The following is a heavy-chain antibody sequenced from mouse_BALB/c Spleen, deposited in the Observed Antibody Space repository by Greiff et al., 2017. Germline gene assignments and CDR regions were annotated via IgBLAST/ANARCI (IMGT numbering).Heavy chain of an antibody. V-gene: IGHV3-6*02. CDR3: ARGAYYRYDGGYYFDY. Sequence: DVQLQESGPGLVKPSQSLSLTCSVTGYSITSGYYWNWIRQFPGNKLEWMGYISYDGSNNYNPSLKNRISITRDTSKNQFFLKLNSVTTEDTATYYCARGAYYRYDGGYYFDYWGQGTTLTVSS. CDR2: ISYDGSN. D-gene: IGHD2-14*01. J-gene: IGHJ2*01. CDR1: GYSITSGYY.